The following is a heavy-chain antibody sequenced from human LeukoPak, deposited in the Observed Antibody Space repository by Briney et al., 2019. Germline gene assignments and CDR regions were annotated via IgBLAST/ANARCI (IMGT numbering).Heavy chain of an antibody. Sequence: GGSLRLSCAASGFTFSSYAMHWVRQAPGKGLEWVAVISYDGSNKYYADSVKGRFTISRDNSKNTLYLQMNSLRAEDTAVYYCARDPGPPYDILTGPLSYWGQGTLVTVSS. D-gene: IGHD3-9*01. V-gene: IGHV3-30-3*01. CDR2: ISYDGSNK. CDR1: GFTFSSYA. J-gene: IGHJ4*02. CDR3: ARDPGPPYDILTGPLSY.